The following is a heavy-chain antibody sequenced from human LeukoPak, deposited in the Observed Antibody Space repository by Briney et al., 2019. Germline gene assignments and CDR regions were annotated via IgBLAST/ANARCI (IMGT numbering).Heavy chain of an antibody. CDR2: ISYDGSNK. CDR3: AKEGMEYCSGGSCYDDEDAFDI. D-gene: IGHD2-15*01. CDR1: GFTFRSYG. J-gene: IGHJ3*02. V-gene: IGHV3-30*18. Sequence: PGESLRLSCAASGFTFRSYGMHWVRQAPRKGLEWVAVISYDGSNKYYSDSVKCRFTISRDNSKNTLFLQMNSLRAEDTAVYYCAKEGMEYCSGGSCYDDEDAFDIWGQGRMVTVSS.